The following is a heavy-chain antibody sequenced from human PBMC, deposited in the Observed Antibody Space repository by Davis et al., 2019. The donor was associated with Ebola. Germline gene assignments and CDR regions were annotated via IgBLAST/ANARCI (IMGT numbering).Heavy chain of an antibody. CDR1: GGTFSSYA. D-gene: IGHD4-11*01. CDR3: ARVGMGRVTTAYYYYGMDV. CDR2: IIPILGIA. Sequence: SVKVSCKASGGTFSSYAISWVRQAPGQGLEWMGRIIPILGIANYAQKFQGRVTITADKSTSTAYMELSSLRSEDTAVYYCARVGMGRVTTAYYYYGMDVWGQGTTVTVSS. V-gene: IGHV1-69*04. J-gene: IGHJ6*02.